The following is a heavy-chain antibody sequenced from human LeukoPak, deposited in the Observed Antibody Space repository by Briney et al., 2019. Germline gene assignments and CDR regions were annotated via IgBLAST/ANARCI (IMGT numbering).Heavy chain of an antibody. CDR2: ISRSGTTI. D-gene: IGHD3-10*01. J-gene: IGHJ4*02. CDR1: GFTFSSYS. Sequence: GGSLRLSCAASGFTFSSYSMNWVRQAPGKGLEWVSYISRSGTTIYYADSVKGRFTISRDNAKNSLYLQMNSLRAEDTAVYYCARATSGTYYLFDYWGQGTLVTVSS. CDR3: ARATSGTYYLFDY. V-gene: IGHV3-48*04.